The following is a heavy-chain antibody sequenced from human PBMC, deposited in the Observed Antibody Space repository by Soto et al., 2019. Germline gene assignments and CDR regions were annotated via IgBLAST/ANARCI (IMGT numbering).Heavy chain of an antibody. J-gene: IGHJ6*02. Sequence: QVQLVQSGAELKKPGSSVKVSCEASGGTFNSHTIIAWVRQAPGQGPEWMGRIIPTLDIVDYAQKFQDRVTITADRPTNTAFMELRSLVSEDTAVYYCARDERGYNYVSDYGLDVWVQGTMVTVS. CDR3: ARDERGYNYVSDYGLDV. CDR1: GGTFNSHT. V-gene: IGHV1-69*08. CDR2: IIPTLDIV. D-gene: IGHD5-18*01.